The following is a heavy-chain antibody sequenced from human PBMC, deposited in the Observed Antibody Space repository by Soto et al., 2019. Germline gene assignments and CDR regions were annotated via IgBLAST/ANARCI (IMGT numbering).Heavy chain of an antibody. CDR3: ASRPRNGYNT. V-gene: IGHV1-69*01. Sequence: QVQLVQSGAELKKPGSSVKVSCKSSGDTFSNYAITWVRQAPGQGLEWMGGIIPIFGTSIYAQKFQGRVTFTADESITTTSMELSSLKSEDTAVYSCASRPRNGYNTWGQGTLVTVSS. CDR1: GDTFSNYA. CDR2: IIPIFGTS. D-gene: IGHD5-12*01. J-gene: IGHJ5*02.